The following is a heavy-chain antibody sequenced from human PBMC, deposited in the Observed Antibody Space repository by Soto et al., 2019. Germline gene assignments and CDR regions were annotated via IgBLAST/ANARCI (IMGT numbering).Heavy chain of an antibody. D-gene: IGHD2-2*01. CDR2: ISYSGNT. V-gene: IGHV4-59*01. CDR1: GGSINSYY. CDR3: ARDGKHCVTSACPGAWYDP. J-gene: IGHJ5*02. Sequence: QVQLQESGPGLVKPSETLSLTCTVSGGSINSYYWTWIRQPPGKGLEWIGYISYSGNTKYNPSLNSRVNISVDTSKNQFSLELRSVTAADTAVYYCARDGKHCVTSACPGAWYDPWGQGILVTVSS.